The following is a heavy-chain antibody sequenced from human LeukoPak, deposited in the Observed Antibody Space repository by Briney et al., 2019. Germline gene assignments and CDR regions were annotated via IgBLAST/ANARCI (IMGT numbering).Heavy chain of an antibody. CDR3: AKGGVSSLHYFDY. J-gene: IGHJ4*02. V-gene: IGHV3-23*01. Sequence: GGSLRLSCAASGFTFSSYSMNWVRQAPGKGLEWVSSIRAGGDATYYADSVKGRFTISRDNSKNTLYLQMNSLRAEDTAVYYCAKGGVSSLHYFDYWGQGTLVTVSS. CDR1: GFTFSSYS. CDR2: IRAGGDAT. D-gene: IGHD6-6*01.